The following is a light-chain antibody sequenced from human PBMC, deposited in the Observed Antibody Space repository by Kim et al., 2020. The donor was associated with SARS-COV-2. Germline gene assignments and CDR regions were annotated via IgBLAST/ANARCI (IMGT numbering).Light chain of an antibody. Sequence: VSPGERVTLFCRASQSVRSNLAWYQQRPGQSPRLVIYAASTRATGIPARFSGSGSGTDFTLTISSLQSEDFAVYYCQQYSDWPPNTFGQGTKLEIK. CDR3: QQYSDWPPNT. J-gene: IGKJ2*01. V-gene: IGKV3-15*01. CDR2: AAS. CDR1: QSVRSN.